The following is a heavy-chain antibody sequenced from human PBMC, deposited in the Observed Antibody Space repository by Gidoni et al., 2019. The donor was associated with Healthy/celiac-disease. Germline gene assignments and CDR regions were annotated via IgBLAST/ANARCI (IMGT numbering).Heavy chain of an antibody. V-gene: IGHV4-4*02. D-gene: IGHD5-12*01. J-gene: IGHJ3*02. CDR1: GGSISSSNW. Sequence: QVQLQESGPVLVKPSGTLALTCAVSGGSISSSNWGRWVRKPPGKGLEWIGEISHSGSTNYNPSLMSRVSISVDKYKNQFSLKLSSVTAADTAADYCARGDRWMTPYAFDIWGQGTMVTVSS. CDR3: ARGDRWMTPYAFDI. CDR2: ISHSGST.